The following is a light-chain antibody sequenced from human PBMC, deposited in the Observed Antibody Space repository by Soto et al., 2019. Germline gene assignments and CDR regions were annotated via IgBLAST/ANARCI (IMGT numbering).Light chain of an antibody. CDR2: RNN. CDR3: AAWDDSLSGVV. J-gene: IGLJ2*01. Sequence: QSVLTQPPSASGTPGQRVTISCSGSSSNIGSYYVYWYQQLPGTAPKLLIYRNNQRPSGVPDRFSGSKSDTSASLAISGLRSEDEADYYCAAWDDSLSGVVFGGGTKVTVL. CDR1: SSNIGSYY. V-gene: IGLV1-47*01.